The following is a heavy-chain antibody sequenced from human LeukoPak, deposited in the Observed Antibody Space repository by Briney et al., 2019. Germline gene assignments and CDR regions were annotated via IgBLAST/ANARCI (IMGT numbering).Heavy chain of an antibody. D-gene: IGHD2-2*01. Sequence: ASVKVSCKASGGTFSSYAISWVRQAPGQGLEWMGGIIPIFGTPNYAQKFQGRVTITADESTSTAYMELSSLRSEDTAVYYCARGDCSSTSCPRDYWGQGTLVTVSS. J-gene: IGHJ4*02. V-gene: IGHV1-69*01. CDR1: GGTFSSYA. CDR2: IIPIFGTP. CDR3: ARGDCSSTSCPRDY.